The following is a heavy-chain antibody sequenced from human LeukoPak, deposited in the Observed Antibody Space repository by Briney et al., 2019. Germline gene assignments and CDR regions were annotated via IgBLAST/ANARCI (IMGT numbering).Heavy chain of an antibody. CDR3: ARGGNRYFDY. CDR1: GGSINSDY. V-gene: IGHV4-4*07. J-gene: IGHJ4*02. CDR2: IYTNENT. D-gene: IGHD2/OR15-2a*01. Sequence: SETLSLTCTVSGGSINSDYWSWSRQPAGKGLEWIGRIYTNENTNYNPSLKSRVTMSVDTSKNQFSLTLSSVTAADTAVYYCARGGNRYFDYWGQGTLVTVSS.